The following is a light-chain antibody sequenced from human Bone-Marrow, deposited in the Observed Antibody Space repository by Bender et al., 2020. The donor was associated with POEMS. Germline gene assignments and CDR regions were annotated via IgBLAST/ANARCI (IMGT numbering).Light chain of an antibody. J-gene: IGLJ1*01. CDR3: CSYAGSSTPYV. CDR2: DVS. Sequence: QSALTQPASVSGSPGQSITISCTGTSSDVSGFNYVSWYQQHPGKAPKLIIYDVSSRPSGVSSRFSGSKSGNTASLTISGLQAEDEADYYCCSYAGSSTPYVFGTGTKVTVL. V-gene: IGLV2-14*01. CDR1: SSDVSGFNY.